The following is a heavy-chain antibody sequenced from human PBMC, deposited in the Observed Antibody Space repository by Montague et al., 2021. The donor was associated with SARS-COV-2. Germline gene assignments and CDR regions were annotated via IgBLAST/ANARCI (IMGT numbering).Heavy chain of an antibody. Sequence: SETRSLTCTVSGGSVSSGSYYWSWIRQPPGKGLEWIGYIYYSGSTNYNPSLKSRVTISVDTSKNQFSLKLSSVTAADTAVYYCARDGVLRYFDWLGDRYGMDDWGQGTTVTVSS. D-gene: IGHD3-9*01. CDR3: ARDGVLRYFDWLGDRYGMDD. V-gene: IGHV4-61*01. J-gene: IGHJ6*02. CDR1: GGSVSSGSYY. CDR2: IYYSGST.